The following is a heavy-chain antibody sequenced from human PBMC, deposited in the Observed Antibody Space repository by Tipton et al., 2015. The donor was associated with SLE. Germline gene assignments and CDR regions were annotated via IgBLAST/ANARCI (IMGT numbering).Heavy chain of an antibody. CDR1: GDSISSGGYY. Sequence: LRLSCSVSGDSISSGGYYWSWIRQHPGKGLEWIGYIYYSGSTDYNPSLKSRVIISVDTSKNQFSLKLSSVTAADTAVYYCARGAEEIVWLRESMKVAFHIWGQGTMVTASS. CDR2: IYYSGST. V-gene: IGHV4-31*03. J-gene: IGHJ3*02. D-gene: IGHD3-10*01. CDR3: ARGAEEIVWLRESMKVAFHI.